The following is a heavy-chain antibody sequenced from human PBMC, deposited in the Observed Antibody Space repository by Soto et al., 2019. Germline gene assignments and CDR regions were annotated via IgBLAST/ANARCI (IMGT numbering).Heavy chain of an antibody. CDR1: GFSIPRVGCS. CDR3: ARVLKVAGTWGLAP. V-gene: IGHV4-30-2*01. D-gene: IGHD6-19*01. CDR2: IYHSGST. Sequence: NCTCSGFSIPRVGCSWSLILEPPGKGLEWIGYIYHSGSTYYNPSLKSRVIISVDRSKNQFSLKLSSVTAADTAVYYWARVLKVAGTWGLAPWGKGTLVTV. J-gene: IGHJ4*02.